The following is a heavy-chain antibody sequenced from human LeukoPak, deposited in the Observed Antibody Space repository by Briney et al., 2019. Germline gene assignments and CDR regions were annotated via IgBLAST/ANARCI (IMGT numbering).Heavy chain of an antibody. D-gene: IGHD3-10*01. V-gene: IGHV3-30*04. CDR3: AKDYYYASGSLDS. CDR2: ISYDGSNK. J-gene: IGHJ4*02. CDR1: GFTFSSYA. Sequence: GGSLRLSCAASGFTFSSYAMHWVRQAPGKGLEWVAVISYDGSNKYYADSVKGRFTISRDNSKNTVYLQMNSLRTEDTAVYYCAKDYYYASGSLDSWGQGTLVTVSS.